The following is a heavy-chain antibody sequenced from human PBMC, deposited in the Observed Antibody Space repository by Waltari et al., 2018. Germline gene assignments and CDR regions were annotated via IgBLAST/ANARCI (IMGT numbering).Heavy chain of an antibody. D-gene: IGHD6-13*01. J-gene: IGHJ4*02. V-gene: IGHV1-69*08. Sequence: QVQLVQSGAEVQKPGPSVQVSCQASGGTFSSYTIRWVRHPPGQGREWLGSIIPILGKANYAQKFQGRVTITADKSTSTAYMELSSLRSEDTAVYYCARGEKGSSSSFDYWGQGTLVTVSS. CDR2: IIPILGKA. CDR3: ARGEKGSSSSFDY. CDR1: GGTFSSYT.